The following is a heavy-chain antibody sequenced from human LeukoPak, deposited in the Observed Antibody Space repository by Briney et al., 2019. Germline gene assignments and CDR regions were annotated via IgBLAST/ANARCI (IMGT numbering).Heavy chain of an antibody. CDR2: INHSGGT. Sequence: SGTLSLTCAVYGGSFSEYSWNWIRQPPVKGLEWIGEINHSGGTNYNPSLKSRVTISVDTSKKQFSLKLSSVTAADTAVYYCARGVDYYGVWGQGTLVTVSS. J-gene: IGHJ4*02. CDR1: GGSFSEYS. V-gene: IGHV4-34*01. CDR3: ARGVDYYGV. D-gene: IGHD3-10*01.